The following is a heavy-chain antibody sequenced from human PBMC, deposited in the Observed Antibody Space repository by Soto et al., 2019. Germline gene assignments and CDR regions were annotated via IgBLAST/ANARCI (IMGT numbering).Heavy chain of an antibody. V-gene: IGHV1-3*01. CDR2: INAGNGNT. Sequence: QVPLVQSGAEVKKPGASVKVSCKASGYTFTSYAMHWVRQAPGQSLEWMGWINAGNGNTKYSLKFQGRVTMTRDTPASQAYRGLGSVRPENTARYYCAIDGDCSGSYLSHWFAHWGHGTLITVSS. CDR3: AIDGDCSGSYLSHWFAH. CDR1: GYTFTSYA. J-gene: IGHJ5*02. D-gene: IGHD3-10*02.